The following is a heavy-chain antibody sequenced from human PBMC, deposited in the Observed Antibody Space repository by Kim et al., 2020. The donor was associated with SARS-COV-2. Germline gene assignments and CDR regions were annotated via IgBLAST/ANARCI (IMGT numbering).Heavy chain of an antibody. CDR2: ISWNSGSI. D-gene: IGHD2-8*02. V-gene: IGHV3-9*01. Sequence: GGSLRLSCAASGFTFGDYAMHWVRQAPGKGLEWVSGISWNSGSIGYADSVKGRFTISRDNAKNSLYLQMNSLRAEDTALYYCAKSFFARTPGVPTSTAGGGYYYYGMDVWGQGTTVTVSS. CDR1: GFTFGDYA. J-gene: IGHJ6*02. CDR3: AKSFFARTPGVPTSTAGGGYYYYGMDV.